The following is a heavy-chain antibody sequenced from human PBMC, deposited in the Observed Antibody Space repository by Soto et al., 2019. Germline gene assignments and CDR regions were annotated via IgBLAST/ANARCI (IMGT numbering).Heavy chain of an antibody. CDR1: GGTSRNYV. J-gene: IGHJ6*02. V-gene: IGHV1-69*13. D-gene: IGHD7-27*01. CDR2: IIPSFGTP. Sequence: SVKVSCKDSGGTSRNYVISWVRQAPGQGLEWMGGIIPSFGTPTYAQKFQGRVTITADDSTSAAYMELSSLRSEDTAVYYCARVLAGVNWGYYGMDVWGQGTTVTVSS. CDR3: ARVLAGVNWGYYGMDV.